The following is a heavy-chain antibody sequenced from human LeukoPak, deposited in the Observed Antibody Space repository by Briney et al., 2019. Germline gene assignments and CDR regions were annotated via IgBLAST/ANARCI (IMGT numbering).Heavy chain of an antibody. CDR2: INPKSGAT. D-gene: IGHD3-3*01. J-gene: IGHJ4*02. V-gene: IGHV1-2*02. Sequence: GASVRVSCKASAYSLGDYYLHWVRQAPGQRPEWVAWINPKSGATRYAQKFQGRVTLTRDTSTGTAYMDLSRLTSDDTAVYYCARLPGLVRFLEWLPKGYFDYWGQGTLVTVSS. CDR1: AYSLGDYY. CDR3: ARLPGLVRFLEWLPKGYFDY.